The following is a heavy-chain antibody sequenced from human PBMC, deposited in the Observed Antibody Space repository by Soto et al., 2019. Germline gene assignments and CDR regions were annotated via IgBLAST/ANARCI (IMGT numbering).Heavy chain of an antibody. CDR2: ISGSGGST. CDR1: GFTFSSYA. CDR3: AIDYDIVVVVAATYDAFDI. Sequence: GGSLRLSCAASGFTFSSYAMSWVRQAPGKGLEWVSAISGSGGSTYYADSVKGRFTISRDNSKNTLYLQMNSLRAEDTAVYYCAIDYDIVVVVAATYDAFDIWGQGTMVTVSS. J-gene: IGHJ3*02. V-gene: IGHV3-23*01. D-gene: IGHD2-15*01.